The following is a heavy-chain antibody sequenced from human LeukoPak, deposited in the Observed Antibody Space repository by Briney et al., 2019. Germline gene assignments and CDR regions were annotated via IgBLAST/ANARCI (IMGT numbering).Heavy chain of an antibody. V-gene: IGHV1-8*01. CDR1: GYTFTSYD. J-gene: IGHJ6*03. D-gene: IGHD6-13*01. Sequence: ASVKVSCKASGYTFTSYDINWVRQATGQGLEWMGWMNPNSGNTGYAQKFQGRVTMTRNTSISTAYMELSSLRSEDTAVYYCARVWGSWYDDHYYYYMDVWGKGTTVTVSS. CDR2: MNPNSGNT. CDR3: ARVWGSWYDDHYYYYMDV.